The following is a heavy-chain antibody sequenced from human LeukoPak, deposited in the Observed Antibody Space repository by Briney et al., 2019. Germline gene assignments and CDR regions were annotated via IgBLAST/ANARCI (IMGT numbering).Heavy chain of an antibody. Sequence: PGGSLRLSCAASGFTFSNFWMNWVRQAPGKGLEWVGRIKSKTDGGTTDYAAPVKGRFTISRDDSKNTLYLQMNSLKTEDTAVYYCTTDYWGTTRGPRWPWPETVDYWGQGTLVTVSS. CDR3: TTDYWGTTRGPRWPWPETVDY. D-gene: IGHD1-1*01. V-gene: IGHV3-15*07. CDR2: IKSKTDGGTT. CDR1: GFTFSNFW. J-gene: IGHJ4*02.